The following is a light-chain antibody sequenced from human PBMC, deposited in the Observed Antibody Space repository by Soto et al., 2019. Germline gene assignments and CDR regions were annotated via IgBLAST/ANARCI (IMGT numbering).Light chain of an antibody. V-gene: IGKV3D-11*03. CDR2: GAS. CDR3: QQRSSWPLT. CDR1: ESVSRN. J-gene: IGKJ4*01. Sequence: IVMTQSPATLSVSPGERATLSCRASESVSRNLAWYQQKPGQAPRLLIYGASIRDTGIPARFSGSVSGTDCTLTISSLEPEDGSVYDCQQRSSWPLTFGGGTKVDIK.